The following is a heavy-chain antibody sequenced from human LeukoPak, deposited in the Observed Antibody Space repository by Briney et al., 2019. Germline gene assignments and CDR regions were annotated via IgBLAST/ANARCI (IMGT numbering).Heavy chain of an antibody. D-gene: IGHD1-26*01. CDR3: ATLCVGELRTYVYDAFDI. CDR2: FDPEDGET. J-gene: IGHJ3*02. CDR1: GYTLTELS. Sequence: ASVKVSCKVSGYTLTELSMHWVRQAPGKGLEWMGGFDPEDGETIYAQKFQGRVTMIEDASTDTAYMELSSLRSEDTAVYYCATLCVGELRTYVYDAFDIWGRGTMVTVSS. V-gene: IGHV1-24*01.